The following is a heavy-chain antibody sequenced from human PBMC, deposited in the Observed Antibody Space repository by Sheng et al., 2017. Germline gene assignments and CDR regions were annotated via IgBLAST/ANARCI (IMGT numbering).Heavy chain of an antibody. CDR3: ARDTLCSVCTCVVRSVGRDRNGPTVRTVRTDGRRTSDP. CDR1: GDSISSSSYY. D-gene: IGHD3-10*02. CDR2: IYYSGST. Sequence: QLQLQESGPGLVKPSETLSLTCTVSGDSISSSSYYWGWIRQPPGKGLEWIGSIYYSGSTYYNPSLKSRVTISVDTSKNQFSLKLSSVTAADTALYYCARDTLCSVCTCVVRSVGRDRNGPTVRTVRTDGRRTSDP. J-gene: IGHJ5*02. V-gene: IGHV4-39*07.